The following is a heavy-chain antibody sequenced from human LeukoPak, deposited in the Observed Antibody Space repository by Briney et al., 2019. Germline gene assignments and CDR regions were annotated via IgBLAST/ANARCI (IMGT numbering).Heavy chain of an antibody. D-gene: IGHD5-24*01. J-gene: IGHJ4*02. CDR2: SNAGNGNT. CDR3: ARGRDGYNYKDY. Sequence: GASVKVSRKASGYTFTSYAKHWVRQAPGQRLEWMGWSNAGNGNTKYSQEFQGRVTITRDTSASTAYIELSSLRSEDMAVYYCARGRDGYNYKDYWGQGTLVTVSS. CDR1: GYTFTSYA. V-gene: IGHV1-3*02.